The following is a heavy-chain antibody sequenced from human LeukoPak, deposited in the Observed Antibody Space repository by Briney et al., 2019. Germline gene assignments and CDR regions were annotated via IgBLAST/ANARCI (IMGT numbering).Heavy chain of an antibody. Sequence: GGSLRLSCAASGFTFSSYAIDWVRQAPGKGLEWVAFIRYDGSDKNFADSVKGRFTISRDNAKNSLYLQMNRLRAEDTAVYYCARVDFGSSWSYYYYYYMDVWGKGTTVTVSS. V-gene: IGHV3-30*02. D-gene: IGHD6-13*01. J-gene: IGHJ6*03. CDR2: IRYDGSDK. CDR3: ARVDFGSSWSYYYYYYMDV. CDR1: GFTFSSYA.